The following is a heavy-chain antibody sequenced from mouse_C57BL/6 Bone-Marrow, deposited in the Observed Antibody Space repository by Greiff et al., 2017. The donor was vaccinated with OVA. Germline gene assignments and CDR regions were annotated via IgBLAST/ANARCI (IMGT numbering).Heavy chain of an antibody. Sequence: EVQLVESGGGLVQPGGSLKLSCAASGFTFSDYYMYWVRQTPEKRLEWVAYISNGGGSTYYPDTVKGRFTISRDNAKNTLYLQMSRLKSEDTAMYYCARHKGYVYFDYWGQGTTLTVSS. CDR2: ISNGGGST. D-gene: IGHD3-2*02. CDR1: GFTFSDYY. V-gene: IGHV5-12*01. CDR3: ARHKGYVYFDY. J-gene: IGHJ2*01.